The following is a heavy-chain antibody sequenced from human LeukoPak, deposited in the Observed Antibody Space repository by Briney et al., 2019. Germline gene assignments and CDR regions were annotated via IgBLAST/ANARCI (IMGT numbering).Heavy chain of an antibody. CDR1: GGSISSSSYY. CDR3: ARQLEWELPRGEEFDY. D-gene: IGHD1-26*01. V-gene: IGHV4-39*01. J-gene: IGHJ4*02. CDR2: IYYSGST. Sequence: PSETLSLTCTVSGGSISSSSYYWGWIRQPPGKGLEWIGSIYYSGSTYYNPSLKSRVTISVDTSKNQFSLKLSSVTAADTAVYYCARQLEWELPRGEEFDYWGQGTLVTVSS.